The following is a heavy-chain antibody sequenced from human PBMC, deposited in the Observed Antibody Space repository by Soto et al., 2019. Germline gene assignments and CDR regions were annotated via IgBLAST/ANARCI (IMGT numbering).Heavy chain of an antibody. J-gene: IGHJ4*02. CDR2: INHSGST. CDR1: GGSFSCYC. Sequence: SETLSLTGTVYGGSFSCYCWILIRQPPGKGLEWIGEINHSGSTNYNPSLKSRVTISVDMSKNQFSLKLSSVTAADTAVYYCARGGRQQLIPTPISYKIDYWGQGTLVNVS. D-gene: IGHD6-13*01. V-gene: IGHV4-34*01. CDR3: ARGGRQQLIPTPISYKIDY.